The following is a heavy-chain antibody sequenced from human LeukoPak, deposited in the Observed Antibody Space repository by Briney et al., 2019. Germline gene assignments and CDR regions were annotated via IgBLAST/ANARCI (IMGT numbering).Heavy chain of an antibody. V-gene: IGHV1-46*01. CDR2: INPSGGST. J-gene: IGHJ4*02. Sequence: ASVKVSCKASGYTFTSYYMHWVRLAPGQGLEWRGRINPSGGSTSYAQKFQDRVTMTRDTSTSTVYMELSSLRCEDTAVYYCAREHPSSGQPTYDYWGQGTLVTVSS. CDR3: AREHPSSGQPTYDY. CDR1: GYTFTSYY. D-gene: IGHD6-25*01.